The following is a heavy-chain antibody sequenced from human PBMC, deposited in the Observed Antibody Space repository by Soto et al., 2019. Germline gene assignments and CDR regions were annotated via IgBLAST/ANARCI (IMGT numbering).Heavy chain of an antibody. J-gene: IGHJ4*02. CDR2: IYSDGST. V-gene: IGHV3-53*01. CDR3: AGSYEWTGLFDY. CDR1: GFTVSGSH. Sequence: EVQVVESGGDLIQPGGSLRLSCAVSGFTVSGSHMSWVRLAPGRGLEWVSAIYSDGSTWYADSVKGRFTISRAISKDTLYLQMDTLRAEDMAVYYCAGSYEWTGLFDYWSRGTLVAVSS. D-gene: IGHD3-16*01.